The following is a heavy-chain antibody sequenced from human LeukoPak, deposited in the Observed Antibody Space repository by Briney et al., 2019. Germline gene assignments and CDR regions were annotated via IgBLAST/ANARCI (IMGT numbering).Heavy chain of an antibody. V-gene: IGHV1-8*01. Sequence: GASVKVSCKAPGYTFTSYEINWVRQATGQRHDRMGWMNPNSGNTGYAQKFQGRVTMTRNTSISTAYMELSSLRSEDTAVYYCASEVQLERRGFDYWGQGTLVTVSS. CDR2: MNPNSGNT. CDR3: ASEVQLERRGFDY. D-gene: IGHD1-1*01. CDR1: GYTFTSYE. J-gene: IGHJ4*02.